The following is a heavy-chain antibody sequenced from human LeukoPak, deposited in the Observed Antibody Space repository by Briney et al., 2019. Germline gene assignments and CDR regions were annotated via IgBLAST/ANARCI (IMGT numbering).Heavy chain of an antibody. CDR3: ARETSGGYSYFSNFDY. V-gene: IGHV4-34*01. Sequence: KPSETLSLTCAVYGGSFSGYYWSWIRQPPGKGLEWIGSIYHSGSTYYNPSLKSRVTISVDTSKNQFSLKLSSVTAADTAVYYCARETSGGYSYFSNFDYWGQGTLVTVSS. D-gene: IGHD5-18*01. CDR2: IYHSGST. CDR1: GGSFSGYY. J-gene: IGHJ4*02.